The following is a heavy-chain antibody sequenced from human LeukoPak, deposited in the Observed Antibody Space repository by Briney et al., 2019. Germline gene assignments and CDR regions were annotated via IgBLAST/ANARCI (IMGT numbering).Heavy chain of an antibody. CDR3: AIKRWLQLQFDY. CDR2: MCPDETDT. D-gene: IGHD5-24*01. J-gene: IGHJ4*02. Sequence: GESLKLSCKVSGYSFSSYCIGWVRQLPGKGLEWMGIMCPDETDTSYSPSVKGRVTISADKSISTAYLQWGSLKASDTAMYYLAIKRWLQLQFDYWGQGTLVTVSS. CDR1: GYSFSSYC. V-gene: IGHV5-51*01.